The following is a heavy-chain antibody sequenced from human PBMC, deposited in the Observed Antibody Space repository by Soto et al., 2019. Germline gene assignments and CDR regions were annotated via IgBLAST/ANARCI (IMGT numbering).Heavy chain of an antibody. CDR1: GGSIRSGCYY. V-gene: IGHV4-31*03. CDR2: IFYIRTT. Sequence: QVQLHASRPGLVKPSKTLSLTCTVTGGSIRSGCYYLSWIRRHPGKGLERIRSIFYIRTTYYNPSLKSRVTISVDTSQNQFSMQLSSVTAAATAVYYCGRSVDPWGQGALVSVS. J-gene: IGHJ5*02. CDR3: GRSVDP.